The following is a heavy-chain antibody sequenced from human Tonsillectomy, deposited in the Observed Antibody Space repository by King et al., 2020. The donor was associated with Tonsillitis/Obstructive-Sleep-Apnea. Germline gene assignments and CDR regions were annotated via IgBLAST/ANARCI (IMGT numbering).Heavy chain of an antibody. CDR1: GFSFDDYA. J-gene: IGHJ3*02. D-gene: IGHD4-11*01. CDR3: AKGNGYGNWDGFDI. CDR2: ISGDGGSK. V-gene: IGHV3-43*02. Sequence: QLVQSGGGVVQPGGSLRLSCAASGFSFDDYAMHWVRQAPGKGLEWVSLISGDGGSKYYADSVKGRFTISRDNSKNSLYLQMNSLRNEDTALYYCAKGNGYGNWDGFDIWGQGTMVTVSS.